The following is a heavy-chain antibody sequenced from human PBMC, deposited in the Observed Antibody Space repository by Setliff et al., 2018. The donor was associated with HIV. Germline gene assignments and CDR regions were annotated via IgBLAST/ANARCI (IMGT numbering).Heavy chain of an antibody. J-gene: IGHJ6*02. V-gene: IGHV1-69*05. D-gene: IGHD2-15*01. CDR1: GGTFSRYA. Sequence: GASVKVSCKASGGTFSRYAISWVRQAPGQGLEWMGGIIPIFGTANYAQKLQGRVTSTTDESTSTAYMELSSLRSEDTAVYYCAREGDCSGGSCYYYYGMDVWGQGTTVTVSS. CDR3: AREGDCSGGSCYYYYGMDV. CDR2: IIPIFGTA.